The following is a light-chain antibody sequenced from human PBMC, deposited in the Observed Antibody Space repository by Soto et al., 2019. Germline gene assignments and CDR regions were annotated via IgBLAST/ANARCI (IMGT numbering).Light chain of an antibody. CDR3: PQYGNSPLT. V-gene: IGKV3-20*01. J-gene: IGKJ2*01. CDR2: GAI. Sequence: DIVLTQSPGTVSLSPGERATLSCRASQSVGSDYLAWYQQNADQAPRLLIYGAIHRATCIPDRYSGSGSGTDFTLTFNRLEPEDFGVYFCPQYGNSPLTFGHETKLAI. CDR1: QSVGSDY.